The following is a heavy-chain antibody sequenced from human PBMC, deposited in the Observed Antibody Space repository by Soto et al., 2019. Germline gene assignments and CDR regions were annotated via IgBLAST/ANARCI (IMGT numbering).Heavy chain of an antibody. CDR1: GFTFSSYS. CDR3: ASSIAASYGMDV. V-gene: IGHV3-21*01. D-gene: IGHD6-6*01. J-gene: IGHJ6*02. Sequence: VQLVESGGGLVKPGGSLRLSCAASGFTFSSYSMNWVRQAPGKGLEWVSSISISSSYIYYADSVKGRFTISRDNAKNTLYLQMNSLRAEDTAVYYCASSIAASYGMDVWGQGTTVTVSS. CDR2: ISISSSYI.